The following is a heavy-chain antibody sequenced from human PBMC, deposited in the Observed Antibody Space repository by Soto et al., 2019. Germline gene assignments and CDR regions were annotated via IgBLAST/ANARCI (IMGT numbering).Heavy chain of an antibody. Sequence: AGGSLRLSCAASGFTFSSYAMSWVRQAPGKGLEWVSAISGSGGSTYYADSVKGWFTISRDNSKNTLYLQMNSLRAEDTAVYYCAKDMSLQWLATQIDYWGQGTLVTVSS. CDR1: GFTFSSYA. V-gene: IGHV3-23*01. CDR3: AKDMSLQWLATQIDY. CDR2: ISGSGGST. J-gene: IGHJ4*02. D-gene: IGHD6-19*01.